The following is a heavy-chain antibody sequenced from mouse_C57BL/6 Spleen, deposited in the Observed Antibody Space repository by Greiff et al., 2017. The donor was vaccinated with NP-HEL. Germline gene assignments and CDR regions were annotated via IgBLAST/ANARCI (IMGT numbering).Heavy chain of an antibody. CDR1: GYTFTSYW. CDR2: IYPGSGST. Sequence: QVQLKQPGAELVKPGASVKMSCKASGYTFTSYWITWVKQRPGQGLEWIGDIYPGSGSTNYNEKFKSKATLTVDTSSSTAYMQLSSLTSEDSAVYYCARGGGYYGSSYFDYWGQGTTLTVSS. CDR3: ARGGGYYGSSYFDY. V-gene: IGHV1-55*01. J-gene: IGHJ2*01. D-gene: IGHD1-1*01.